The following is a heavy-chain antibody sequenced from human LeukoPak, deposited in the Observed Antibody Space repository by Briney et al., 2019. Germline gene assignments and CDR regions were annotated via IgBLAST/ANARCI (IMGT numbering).Heavy chain of an antibody. D-gene: IGHD4-11*01. CDR1: GGTFSSYT. V-gene: IGHV1-69*02. CDR2: IIPILGIA. CDR3: ARVTDYSNYYMDA. J-gene: IGHJ6*03. Sequence: ASVKVSCKASGGTFSSYTISWVRQAPGQGLEWMGRIIPILGIANYAQKFQGRVTITADKSTSTAYMELSSLRSEDTAVYYCARVTDYSNYYMDAWGKGTTVTVSS.